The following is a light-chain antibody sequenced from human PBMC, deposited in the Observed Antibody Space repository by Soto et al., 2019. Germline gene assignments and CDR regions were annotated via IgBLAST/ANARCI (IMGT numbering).Light chain of an antibody. CDR3: QQRYNRYT. J-gene: IGKJ2*01. CDR1: QSISSY. CDR2: DAS. Sequence: EIVLTQSQATLSLSPGERATLSCRASQSISSYLAWFQQKPGQAPRLLIYDASSRATGIPARFSGSGSGTDFTLTISSVESEDSAAYYCQQRYNRYTFGQGTKLEIK. V-gene: IGKV3-11*01.